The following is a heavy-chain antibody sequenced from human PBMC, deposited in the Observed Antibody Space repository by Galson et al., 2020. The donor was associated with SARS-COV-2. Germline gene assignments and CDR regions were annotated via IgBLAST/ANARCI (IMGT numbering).Heavy chain of an antibody. Sequence: GESLKISCAASGFTFNTYEMHWIRQAPGKGLEWVSYISVSGNTIYYADSVQGRFTISRDSAKNFLYLQMDSLRAEDTAVYYCGRGPYGSGTSVDYWGQGTLVTVSS. D-gene: IGHD3-10*01. J-gene: IGHJ4*02. CDR2: ISVSGNTI. CDR1: GFTFNTYE. V-gene: IGHV3-48*03. CDR3: GRGPYGSGTSVDY.